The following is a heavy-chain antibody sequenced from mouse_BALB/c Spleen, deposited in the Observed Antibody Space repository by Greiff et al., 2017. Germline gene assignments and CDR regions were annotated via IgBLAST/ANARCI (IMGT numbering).Heavy chain of an antibody. CDR3: AYSSYAMDY. CDR2: INPSSGYT. CDR1: GYTFTSYT. V-gene: IGHV1-4*02. D-gene: IGHD1-1*01. Sequence: VQLQQSAAELARPGASVKMSCKASGYTFTSYTMHWVKQRPGQGLEWIGYINPSSGYTEYNQKFKDKTTLTADKSSSTAYMQLSSLTSEDSAVYYCAYSSYAMDYWGQGTSVTVSS. J-gene: IGHJ4*01.